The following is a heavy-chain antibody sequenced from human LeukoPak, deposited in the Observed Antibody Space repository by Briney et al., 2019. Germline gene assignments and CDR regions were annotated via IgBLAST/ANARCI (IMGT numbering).Heavy chain of an antibody. J-gene: IGHJ4*02. V-gene: IGHV1-2*02. CDR2: INPNSGGT. CDR1: GYTFTGYY. D-gene: IGHD3-10*01. CDR3: AREAPYYGSGKE. Sequence: ASVTVSCKASGYTFTGYYMHWVRQAPGQGLEWMGWINPNSGGTNYAQKFQGRVTMTRDTSISTAYMELSRLRSDDTAVYYCAREAPYYGSGKEWGQGTLVTVSS.